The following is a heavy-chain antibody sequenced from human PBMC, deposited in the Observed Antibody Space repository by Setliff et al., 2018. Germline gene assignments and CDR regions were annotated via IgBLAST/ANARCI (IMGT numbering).Heavy chain of an antibody. CDR2: IYYSGAT. CDR1: GGSIKDEDHY. Sequence: SETLSLTCTVSGGSIKDEDHYWGWIRQPPGKGLEWIGTIYYSGATYHNPSLKSRLAISVDTSKNQFSLKLNSVTAADTAVYYCARRETYYNFWSGYYAYWGQGTLVTVSS. J-gene: IGHJ4*02. V-gene: IGHV4-39*01. D-gene: IGHD3-3*01. CDR3: ARRETYYNFWSGYYAY.